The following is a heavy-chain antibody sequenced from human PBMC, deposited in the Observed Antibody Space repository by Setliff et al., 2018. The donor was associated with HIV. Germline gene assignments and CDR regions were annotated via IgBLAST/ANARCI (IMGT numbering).Heavy chain of an antibody. CDR1: GFTFSGFS. J-gene: IGHJ5*02. CDR2: ISTSSYTR. Sequence: GGSLRLSCAASGFTFSGFSMNWVRQAPGKGLEWVSYISTSSYTRYYADSVKGRFTISRDNAKNSLYLQMNSLGAEDTAVYYCAKSYFDRSGYLGSWGQGTLVTVSS. CDR3: AKSYFDRSGYLGS. D-gene: IGHD3-22*01. V-gene: IGHV3-48*01.